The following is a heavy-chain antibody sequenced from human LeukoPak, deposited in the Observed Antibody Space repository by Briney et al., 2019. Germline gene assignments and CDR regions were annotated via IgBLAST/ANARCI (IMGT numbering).Heavy chain of an antibody. CDR2: ISANNGHT. CDR1: GYIFTSYG. CDR3: ARDMRHYRYYESDEYYFNFEY. Sequence: ASVRVSCKASGYIFTSYGLSWVRQAPGQGLEWMGWISANNGHTHYAQKFQGRLTITRDMSTRTVDMELRSLRSDDTAVHYCARDMRHYRYYESDEYYFNFEYWGQGTLVTVSS. D-gene: IGHD3-22*01. V-gene: IGHV1-18*01. J-gene: IGHJ4*02.